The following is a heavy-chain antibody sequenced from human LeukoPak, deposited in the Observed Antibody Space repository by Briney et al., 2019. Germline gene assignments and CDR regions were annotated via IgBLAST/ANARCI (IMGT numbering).Heavy chain of an antibody. J-gene: IGHJ4*02. CDR2: IIPIYDTT. CDR1: GGTFSSYA. D-gene: IGHD2-15*01. V-gene: IGHV1-69*13. CDR3: ARHCSGGSCPLDY. Sequence: GASVKVSCKASGGTFSSYAISWVRQAPGQGLEWMGGIIPIYDTTNYAQKFQGRVTITADGSTSTAYMELSSLRSEDTAVYYCARHCSGGSCPLDYWGQGTLVTVSS.